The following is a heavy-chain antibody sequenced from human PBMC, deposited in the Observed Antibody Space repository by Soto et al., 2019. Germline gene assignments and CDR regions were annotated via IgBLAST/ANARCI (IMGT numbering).Heavy chain of an antibody. CDR3: AKGITRQLAYWLDP. D-gene: IGHD6-13*01. CDR1: GFSFTGYY. V-gene: IGHV1-2*02. J-gene: IGHJ5*02. Sequence: ASVKVSCKASGFSFTGYYIHWLRQAPGQGLEWMGWINAHSGGTEYAQKFQGRVTLTRDTSIATAYLTLTSLTSDDTAVYYCAKGITRQLAYWLDPWGQGTQVTVAS. CDR2: INAHSGGT.